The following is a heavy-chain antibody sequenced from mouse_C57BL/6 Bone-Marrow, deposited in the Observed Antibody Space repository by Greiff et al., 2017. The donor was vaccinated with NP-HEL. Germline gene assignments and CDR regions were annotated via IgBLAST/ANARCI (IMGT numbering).Heavy chain of an antibody. Sequence: VQLKESGAELVKPGASVKLSCTASGFNIKDYYMHWVKQRTEQGLEWIGRIDPEDGETKYAPKFPGKATITADTSSNTAYLQLSSLTSEDTAVYYCARGGTGFAYWGQGTLVTVSA. CDR3: ARGGTGFAY. D-gene: IGHD3-3*01. J-gene: IGHJ3*01. V-gene: IGHV14-2*01. CDR2: IDPEDGET. CDR1: GFNIKDYY.